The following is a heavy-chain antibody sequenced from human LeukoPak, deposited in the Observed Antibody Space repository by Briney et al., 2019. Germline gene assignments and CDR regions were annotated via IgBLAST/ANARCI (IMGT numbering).Heavy chain of an antibody. J-gene: IGHJ1*01. CDR3: ARSNYYDSSGHLTQYFQH. D-gene: IGHD3-22*01. CDR2: ISSSGSTI. Sequence: GGSLRLSCAAYGFTFSSYEMNWVRQAPGKGLEWVSYISSSGSTIYYADSVKGRFTISRDNAKNSLYLQMNSLRAEDTAVYYCARSNYYDSSGHLTQYFQHWGQGTLVTVSS. V-gene: IGHV3-48*03. CDR1: GFTFSSYE.